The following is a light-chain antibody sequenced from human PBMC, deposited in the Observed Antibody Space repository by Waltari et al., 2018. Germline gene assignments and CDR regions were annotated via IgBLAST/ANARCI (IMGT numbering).Light chain of an antibody. Sequence: EIVMTQSPATLSVSPGERATRSRRASQSVSSNLAWYQQKPGQAPRLLLYGASTRATGIPARFSGSGSGTEFTLTISSMQSEDFAVYYCQQYNNWPPWTFGQGTKVEIK. CDR2: GAS. J-gene: IGKJ1*01. CDR1: QSVSSN. V-gene: IGKV3-15*01. CDR3: QQYNNWPPWT.